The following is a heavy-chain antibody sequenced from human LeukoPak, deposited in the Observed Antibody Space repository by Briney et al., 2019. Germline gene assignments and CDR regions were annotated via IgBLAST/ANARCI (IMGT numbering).Heavy chain of an antibody. V-gene: IGHV1-69*05. Sequence: SVKVSCKASGGTFSSYAISWVRQAPGQGLEWMGGIIPIFGTANYAQKFQGRVTITTDESTTTAYMELSSLRSEDTAVYYCARVGCSSTSCYKWFDPWGQGTLVTVSS. CDR1: GGTFSSYA. CDR2: IIPIFGTA. J-gene: IGHJ5*02. D-gene: IGHD2-2*02. CDR3: ARVGCSSTSCYKWFDP.